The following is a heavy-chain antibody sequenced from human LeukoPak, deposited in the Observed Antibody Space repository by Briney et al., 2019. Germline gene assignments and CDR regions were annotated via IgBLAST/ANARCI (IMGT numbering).Heavy chain of an antibody. J-gene: IGHJ3*02. CDR3: ARERYCSGGSCYSDAFDI. V-gene: IGHV4-39*07. Sequence: PSETLSLTCSVSGASISSGSNYWGWIRQPPGKTLEWIGSIYSSGSTYYNSSLQSRVIIIIDTPKNHFSLTLSSVTAADTAVYYCARERYCSGGSCYSDAFDIWGQGTMVTVSS. D-gene: IGHD2-15*01. CDR2: IYSSGST. CDR1: GASISSGSNY.